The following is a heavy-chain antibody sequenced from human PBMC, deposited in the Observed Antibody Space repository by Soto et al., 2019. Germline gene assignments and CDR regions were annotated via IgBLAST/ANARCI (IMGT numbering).Heavy chain of an antibody. V-gene: IGHV4-31*03. CDR1: GGSLSSGDYY. J-gene: IGHJ5*02. CDR3: AREDWADKARFDP. CDR2: ITYSGST. Sequence: QVQLQESGPGLVKSSQTLSLTRIVSGGSLSSGDYYWSWLRQHTGKGLEWIGYITYSGSTYYNPSLKSRVTISIDTSNNQFSLKLNSVTAADTAVYYCAREDWADKARFDPWGQGTLVTVSS. D-gene: IGHD2-21*01.